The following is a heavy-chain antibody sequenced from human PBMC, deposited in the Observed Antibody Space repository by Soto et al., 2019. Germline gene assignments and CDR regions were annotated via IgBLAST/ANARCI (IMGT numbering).Heavy chain of an antibody. CDR1: GFTLSNYV. CDR2: ISHSGGST. J-gene: IGHJ4*02. V-gene: IGHV3-23*01. CDR3: AQGLDSGTYTDLDY. D-gene: IGHD2-2*02. Sequence: EVQLLESGGDLVQPGGSLRLSCAASGFTLSNYVMTWVRQAPGKGLEWVSSISHSGGSTYCADSVKARFTISRDISNNALHLQMNGLRADDTAVYYCAQGLDSGTYTDLDYWGQGALVTVAS.